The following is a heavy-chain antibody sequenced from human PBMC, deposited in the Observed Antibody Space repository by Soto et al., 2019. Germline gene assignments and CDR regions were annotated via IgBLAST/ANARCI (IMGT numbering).Heavy chain of an antibody. Sequence: GGSLRLSCVASGFTFSSYAMSWVRQVPGKGLEWVSTISDAAGSAYYVDSVKGRFTISRDNSKKTLYLQMNSLRAEDSAVYYCARPYGGKIGDAPDLWGPGTMVTVSS. V-gene: IGHV3-23*01. CDR1: GFTFSSYA. J-gene: IGHJ3*01. CDR3: ARPYGGKIGDAPDL. D-gene: IGHD4-17*01. CDR2: ISDAAGSA.